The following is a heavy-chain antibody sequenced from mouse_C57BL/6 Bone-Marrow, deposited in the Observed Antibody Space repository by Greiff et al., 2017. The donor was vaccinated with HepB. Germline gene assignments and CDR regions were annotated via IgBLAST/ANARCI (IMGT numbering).Heavy chain of an antibody. CDR1: GFTFSSYA. D-gene: IGHD2-10*02. V-gene: IGHV5-4*03. J-gene: IGHJ4*01. Sequence: DVKLVESGGGLVKPGGSLKLSCAASGFTFSSYAMSWVRQTPEKRLEWVATISDGGSYTYSPDNVKGRFTISRDNAKNNLYLQMSHLKSEDTAMYYCARGPSGYAMDYWGQGTSVTVSS. CDR2: ISDGGSYT. CDR3: ARGPSGYAMDY.